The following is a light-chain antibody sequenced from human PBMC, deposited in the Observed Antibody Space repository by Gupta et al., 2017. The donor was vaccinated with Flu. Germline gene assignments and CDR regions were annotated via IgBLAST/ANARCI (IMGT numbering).Light chain of an antibody. CDR3: QQCYNTPRT. Sequence: GDRVTITSRASQSIASYVNWYQKKPGKAPNLLFYGATSLQDGGSSRFSGSGSGTEFTLTINSLQPEDFANYFCQQCYNTPRTFGQGTKLEIK. CDR2: GAT. CDR1: QSIASY. V-gene: IGKV1-39*01. J-gene: IGKJ2*01.